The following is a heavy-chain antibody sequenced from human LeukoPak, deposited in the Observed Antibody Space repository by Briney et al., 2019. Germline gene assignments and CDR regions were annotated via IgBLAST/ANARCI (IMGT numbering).Heavy chain of an antibody. CDR1: GFTVSSNY. Sequence: GGSLRLSCAASGFTVSSNYMSWVRQAPGKGLEWVSVIYSGGSTYYADSVKGRFTISRDNSKNTLYLRMNSLRAEDAAVYYCARKDDYGDYPPDYWGQGTLVTVSS. V-gene: IGHV3-66*01. D-gene: IGHD4-17*01. CDR2: IYSGGST. CDR3: ARKDDYGDYPPDY. J-gene: IGHJ4*02.